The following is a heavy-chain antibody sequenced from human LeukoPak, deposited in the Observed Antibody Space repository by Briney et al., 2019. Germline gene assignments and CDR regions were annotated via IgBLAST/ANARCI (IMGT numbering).Heavy chain of an antibody. D-gene: IGHD2-15*01. Sequence: PETLSLTCNVSGGSIRGYYWSWIRQPPGKGLEWIGYIYSSGSTNYNPSLKSRVTMSVDTSKNQFSLKLSSVTAADTAVYYCARVPRTFLAATLIAYMDVWGKGTTVTVSS. J-gene: IGHJ6*03. CDR1: GGSIRGYY. CDR2: IYSSGST. V-gene: IGHV4-59*12. CDR3: ARVPRTFLAATLIAYMDV.